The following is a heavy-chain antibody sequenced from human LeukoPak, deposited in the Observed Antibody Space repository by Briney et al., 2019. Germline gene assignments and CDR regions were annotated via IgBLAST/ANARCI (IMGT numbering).Heavy chain of an antibody. J-gene: IGHJ5*02. V-gene: IGHV4-34*01. CDR1: GGSFSGYY. CDR3: ALRWFGDTAYNWFDP. Sequence: SETLSLTCAVYGGSFSGYYWSWIRQPPGKGLEWIGEINHSGSTNYNPSLESRVTISVDTSKNQFSLKLSSVTAADTAVYYCALRWFGDTAYNWFDPWGQGTLVTVSS. D-gene: IGHD3-10*01. CDR2: INHSGST.